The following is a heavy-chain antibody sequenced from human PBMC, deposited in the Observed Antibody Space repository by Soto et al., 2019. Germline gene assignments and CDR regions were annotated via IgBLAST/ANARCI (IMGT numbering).Heavy chain of an antibody. CDR1: GYTFTFTSSA. D-gene: IGHD3-22*01. V-gene: IGHV1-58*01. CDR3: AAGNSGYYYYYYGMDV. Sequence: VKVSCKTSGYTFTFTSSAVQWVRQARGQRLEWIGWIVVGSGNTNYAQKFQERVTITRDMSTSTAYMELSSLRSEDTAVYYCAAGNSGYYYYYYGMDVWGQGTTVTVS. CDR2: IVVGSGNT. J-gene: IGHJ6*02.